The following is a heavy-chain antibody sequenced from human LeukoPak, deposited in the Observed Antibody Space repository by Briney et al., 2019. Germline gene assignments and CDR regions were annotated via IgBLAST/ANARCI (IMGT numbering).Heavy chain of an antibody. V-gene: IGHV3-15*01. CDR1: EFTFHSYW. J-gene: IGHJ4*02. CDR2: IKSKTHGGTT. CDR3: STSTSPGIDY. Sequence: PGGSLRLSCAASEFTFHSYWMSWVRQAPGKGLEWVGRIKSKTHGGTTDYAAPVKGRFTISRDDSKNTLYLQMNSLKTEDTAVYYCSTSTSPGIDYWGQGTLVTVSS.